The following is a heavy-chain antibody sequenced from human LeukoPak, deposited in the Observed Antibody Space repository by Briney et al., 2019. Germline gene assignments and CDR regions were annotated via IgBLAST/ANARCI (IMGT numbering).Heavy chain of an antibody. V-gene: IGHV1-2*02. Sequence: ASVKVSCRASGYRFISNYIQWVRQAPGLGPEWMGWMHPGNGNTRYAEKFQGRVTMTRDTSINTAYMDLTSLRSDDTAVYYCAREGSYCVGGDCYSFDFWGQGTLITVSS. CDR3: AREGSYCVGGDCYSFDF. D-gene: IGHD2-21*02. CDR1: GYRFISNY. J-gene: IGHJ4*02. CDR2: MHPGNGNT.